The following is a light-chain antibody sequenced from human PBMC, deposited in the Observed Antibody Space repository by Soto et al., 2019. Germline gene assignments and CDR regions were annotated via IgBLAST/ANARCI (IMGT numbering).Light chain of an antibody. CDR3: QQFKSFLT. CDR1: QGISSA. J-gene: IGKJ4*01. V-gene: IGKV1-13*02. CDR2: DAS. Sequence: AIQLIQSPSSLSASVGDRVTITCRASQGISSALAWYQQKPGKAPKLLIYDASSLESGVPSRFSGSGSGTDFTLTISSLQPEDFATYYCQQFKSFLTFGGGTKVEIK.